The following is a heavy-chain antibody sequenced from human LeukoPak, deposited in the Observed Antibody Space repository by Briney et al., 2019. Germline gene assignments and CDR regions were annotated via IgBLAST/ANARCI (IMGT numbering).Heavy chain of an antibody. D-gene: IGHD6-25*01. CDR2: IYFRGKS. CDR3: AGKAADSRAFHV. V-gene: IGHV4-59*08. J-gene: IGHJ3*01. CDR1: GGPISPYH. Sequence: SETLSLTCTVSGGPISPYHWRWIPQPPGKGLEWIGYIYFRGKSNCNPSLRSRDTISEDTSKNQFSLKESSVTAADTAVYYCAGKAADSRAFHVWDLGTVVTVSS.